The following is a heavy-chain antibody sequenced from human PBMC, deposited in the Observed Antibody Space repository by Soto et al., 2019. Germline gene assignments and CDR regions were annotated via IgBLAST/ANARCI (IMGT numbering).Heavy chain of an antibody. J-gene: IGHJ4*02. CDR2: IYYSGST. D-gene: IGHD3-10*01. V-gene: IGHV4-31*03. CDR1: GASISSGGYY. Sequence: QVQLQESGPGLVKPSQTLSLTCSVSGASISSGGYYWSWIRQHPGKGLEWIGYIYYSGSTYYNPSLRSRVTISVDTSKNQFSLRLSSVTAADTAVYYCAVTSYGSGRHELYFDSWGQGTLVTVSS. CDR3: AVTSYGSGRHELYFDS.